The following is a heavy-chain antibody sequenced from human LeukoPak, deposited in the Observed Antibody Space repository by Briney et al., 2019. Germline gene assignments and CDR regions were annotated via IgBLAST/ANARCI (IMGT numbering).Heavy chain of an antibody. J-gene: IGHJ5*02. Sequence: GESLKISCKGSGYSFTSYWIGWVRQMPGKGLEWMGRIDPSDSYTNYSPSFQVHVTISADKSISTAYLQWSSLKASDTAMYYCARRVNTMVRGVIFNWFDPWGQGTLVTVSS. CDR3: ARRVNTMVRGVIFNWFDP. V-gene: IGHV5-10-1*01. CDR2: IDPSDSYT. D-gene: IGHD3-10*01. CDR1: GYSFTSYW.